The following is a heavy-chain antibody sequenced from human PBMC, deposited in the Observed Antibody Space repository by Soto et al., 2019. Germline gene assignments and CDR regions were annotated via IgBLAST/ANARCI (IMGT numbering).Heavy chain of an antibody. V-gene: IGHV3-33*01. Sequence: GGSLRLSCAASGFTFSSYGMHWVRQAPGKGLEWVAVIWYDGSNKYYADSVKGRFTISRDNSKNTLYLQMNSLRAEDTAVYYCARDGVFTWFGETAYYYYYMDVWGKGTTVTVSS. CDR3: ARDGVFTWFGETAYYYYYMDV. D-gene: IGHD3-10*01. CDR1: GFTFSSYG. CDR2: IWYDGSNK. J-gene: IGHJ6*03.